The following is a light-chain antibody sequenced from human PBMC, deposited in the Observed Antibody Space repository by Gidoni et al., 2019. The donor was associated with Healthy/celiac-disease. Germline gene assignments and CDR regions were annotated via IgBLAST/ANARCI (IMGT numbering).Light chain of an antibody. CDR3: QQSYSTRLT. CDR2: AAS. CDR1: QSISSY. Sequence: DLQMTQSPSSLSASVGDRVTITCRASQSISSYLNWYQQKPGKAPKLLIYAASSLQCGVPSRFSGSGSGTDFTLTISSLQPEDFVTFYSQQSYSTRLTFXXXTRLEIK. J-gene: IGKJ5*01. V-gene: IGKV1-39*01.